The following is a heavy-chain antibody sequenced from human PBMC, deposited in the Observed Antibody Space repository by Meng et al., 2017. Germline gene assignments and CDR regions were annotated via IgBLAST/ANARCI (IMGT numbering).Heavy chain of an antibody. Sequence: ASVKVSCKASGYTFTGYYMHWVRQAPGQGLEWMGWINPNSSSTNYAQKFQGRVTMTRDTSISTAYMELSRLRSDDTAVYYCARGAVDNLQDFDYWGQGTLVTVSS. J-gene: IGHJ4*02. V-gene: IGHV1-2*02. CDR3: ARGAVDNLQDFDY. CDR2: INPNSSST. D-gene: IGHD5-12*01. CDR1: GYTFTGYY.